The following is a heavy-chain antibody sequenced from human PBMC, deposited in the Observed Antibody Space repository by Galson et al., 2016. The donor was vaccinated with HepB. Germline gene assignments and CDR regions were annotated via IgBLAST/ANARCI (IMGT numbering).Heavy chain of an antibody. D-gene: IGHD3-9*01. CDR2: FDPEHGET. CDR1: GYTLTDLS. Sequence: SVKVSCKASGYTLTDLSIHWVRQAPGKGLEWMGGFDPEHGETFYTQKFQARVTMTEDTSTDTAYMELSSLRSEDTAVYYCATGLRYFDWLSLPGDSWGQGTLVTVSS. V-gene: IGHV1-24*01. CDR3: ATGLRYFDWLSLPGDS. J-gene: IGHJ4*02.